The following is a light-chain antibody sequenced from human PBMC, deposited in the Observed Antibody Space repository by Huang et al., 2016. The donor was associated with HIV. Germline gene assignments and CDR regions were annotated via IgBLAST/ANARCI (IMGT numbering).Light chain of an antibody. V-gene: IGKV3-15*01. CDR2: GAS. J-gene: IGKJ4*01. Sequence: IILTQSPATLSVSPGEGATLSCRASQSIGTNLAWYQQGPGQAPRLLVYGASTRATGVPVRFSVSGSVTQFNLTLSSLQSEDFATYYCQHYSNWPPLTFGGGTKVDI. CDR3: QHYSNWPPLT. CDR1: QSIGTN.